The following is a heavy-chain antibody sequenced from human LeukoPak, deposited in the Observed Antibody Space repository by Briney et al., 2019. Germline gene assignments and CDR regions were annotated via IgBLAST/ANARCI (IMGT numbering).Heavy chain of an antibody. CDR2: ITLSRTTI. J-gene: IGHJ6*03. CDR3: AKTGSDGLGKWFPPRNYYYYMDV. Sequence: PGGSLRLSCAASGFTFSNYNMHWVRQAPGKGLEWISYITLSRTTIYYADSVKGRFTISRDNSKNTLYLQMNSLRAEDTAVYYCAKTGSDGLGKWFPPRNYYYYMDVWGKGTTVTVSS. CDR1: GFTFSNYN. V-gene: IGHV3-48*01. D-gene: IGHD3-22*01.